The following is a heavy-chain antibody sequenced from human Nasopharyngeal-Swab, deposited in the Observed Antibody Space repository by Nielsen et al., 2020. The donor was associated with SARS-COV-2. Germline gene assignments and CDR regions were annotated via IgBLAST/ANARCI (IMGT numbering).Heavy chain of an antibody. CDR1: GGSFSGYY. Sequence: SETLSLTCAVYGGSFSGYYWSWIRQPPGKGLEWIGEINHSGSTNYNPSLKSRVTISVDTSKNQFSLKLSSVTAADTAVYYCARDQGEWLRFGGFDPWGQGTLVTVSS. CDR2: INHSGST. V-gene: IGHV4-34*01. J-gene: IGHJ5*02. D-gene: IGHD5-12*01. CDR3: ARDQGEWLRFGGFDP.